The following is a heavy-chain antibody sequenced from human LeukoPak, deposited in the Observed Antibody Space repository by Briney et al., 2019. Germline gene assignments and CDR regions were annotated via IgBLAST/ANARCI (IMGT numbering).Heavy chain of an antibody. V-gene: IGHV1-69*05. CDR2: IILIFGTA. CDR3: AGGTSTFGVVIILDY. Sequence: GSSVKVSCKASGGTFSNYAISWVRQAPGQGLECMGGIILIFGTANYAQKFLGRVTITTDESTSTAYMELSSLRSEDTAVYYCAGGTSTFGVVIILDYWGQGTRVTVSS. CDR1: GGTFSNYA. J-gene: IGHJ4*02. D-gene: IGHD3-3*01.